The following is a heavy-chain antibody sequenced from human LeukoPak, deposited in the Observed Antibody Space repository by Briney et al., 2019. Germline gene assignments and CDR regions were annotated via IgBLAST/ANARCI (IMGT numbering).Heavy chain of an antibody. CDR3: ARAVAVAGPIDY. D-gene: IGHD6-19*01. V-gene: IGHV4-34*01. CDR1: GASISDDY. Sequence: PSETLSLTCSVSGASISDDYWSWIRQPPGKGLEWIGEINHSGSTNYNPSLKSRVTISVDTSKNQFSLKLSSVTAADTAVYYCARAVAVAGPIDYWGQGTLVTVSS. CDR2: INHSGST. J-gene: IGHJ4*02.